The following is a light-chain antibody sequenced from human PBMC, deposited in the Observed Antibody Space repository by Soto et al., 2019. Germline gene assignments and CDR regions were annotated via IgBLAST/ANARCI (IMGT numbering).Light chain of an antibody. V-gene: IGKV1-5*01. CDR3: QQYNSYSWT. CDR1: QSISSW. J-gene: IGKJ1*01. Sequence: DIQMTQSPSTLSASVGDRVTITCRASQSISSWLAWYQQKPGKAPKLLIYDASSLESGVPSRFRGSGSGTEFTLTISSRQPDDFATYYCQQYNSYSWTFGQGTKVEIK. CDR2: DAS.